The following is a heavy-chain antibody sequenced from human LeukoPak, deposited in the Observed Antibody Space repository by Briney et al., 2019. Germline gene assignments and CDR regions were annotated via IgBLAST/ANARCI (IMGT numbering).Heavy chain of an antibody. J-gene: IGHJ4*02. CDR3: ARGLLDSSSWYARQNYFDY. CDR2: IYYSGST. CDR1: GGSISSYY. Sequence: SETLSLTCTVSGGSISSYYWSWIRQPPGKGLEWIGYIYYSGSTNYNPSLKSRVTISVDTSKNQFSLKLSSVTAADTAVYYCARGLLDSSSWYARQNYFDYWGQGTLVTVSS. D-gene: IGHD6-13*01. V-gene: IGHV4-59*01.